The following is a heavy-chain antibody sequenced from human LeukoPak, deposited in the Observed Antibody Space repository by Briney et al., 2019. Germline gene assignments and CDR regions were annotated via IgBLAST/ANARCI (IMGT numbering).Heavy chain of an antibody. CDR3: ARGNYGSGSYYVVDFDY. Sequence: PSETLSLTCSVSNDSIRNYYWSWIRQPPGKALEWIGYIYHTGNTNYNPSLKSRLTMSIDTSKNQFSLNLNSVTAAGTAVYYCARGNYGSGSYYVVDFDYWGQGTLVTVSS. D-gene: IGHD3-10*01. CDR2: IYHTGNT. J-gene: IGHJ4*02. V-gene: IGHV4-59*01. CDR1: NDSIRNYY.